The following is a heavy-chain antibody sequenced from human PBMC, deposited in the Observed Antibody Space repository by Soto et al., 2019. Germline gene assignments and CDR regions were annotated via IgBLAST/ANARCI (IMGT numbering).Heavy chain of an antibody. CDR2: INPSDGST. Sequence: ASVKVSCKASGYTFTSYGISWVRQAPGQGLEWMGIINPSDGSTSYAQKFQGRVTMTRDTSTSTVYMELSSLRSEDTAVYYCARGIGYFDWLLPYYFDYWGQGTLVTVSS. J-gene: IGHJ4*02. D-gene: IGHD3-9*01. CDR3: ARGIGYFDWLLPYYFDY. CDR1: GYTFTSYG. V-gene: IGHV1-46*03.